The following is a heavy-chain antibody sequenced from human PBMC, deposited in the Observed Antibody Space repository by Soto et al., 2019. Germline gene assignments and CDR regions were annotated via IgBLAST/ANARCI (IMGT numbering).Heavy chain of an antibody. CDR2: INHSGST. CDR1: GGSFRGYY. V-gene: IGHV4-34*01. Sequence: QVQLQQWGAGLLKPSETLSLTCAVYGGSFRGYYWSWIRQPPGKGLEWIGEINHSGSTNYNPSLKSRVTISVDTSKNQFSLKLSSVTAADTAVYSCARGRGKMVKIGWYFDLWGRGTLVTVSS. D-gene: IGHD2-21*01. CDR3: ARGRGKMVKIGWYFDL. J-gene: IGHJ2*01.